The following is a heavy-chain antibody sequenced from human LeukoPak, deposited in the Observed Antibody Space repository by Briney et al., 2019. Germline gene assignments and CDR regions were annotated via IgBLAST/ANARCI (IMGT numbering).Heavy chain of an antibody. CDR1: GGSISSSSYY. Sequence: SETLSLTCTVSGGSISSSSYYWGWIRQPPGKGLEWIGSIYYSGSTYYNPSLKSRVTISVDTSKNQFSLKLSSVTAADTAVYYCAREQSYRAFDIWGQGTMVTVSS. CDR2: IYYSGST. CDR3: AREQSYRAFDI. D-gene: IGHD1-26*01. V-gene: IGHV4-39*07. J-gene: IGHJ3*02.